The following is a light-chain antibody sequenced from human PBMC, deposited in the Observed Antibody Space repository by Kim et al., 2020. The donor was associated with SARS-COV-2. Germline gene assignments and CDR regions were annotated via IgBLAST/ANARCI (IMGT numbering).Light chain of an antibody. V-gene: IGKV1-27*01. J-gene: IGKJ1*01. CDR1: QVISNY. CDR3: QRYDSVPWT. Sequence: DIQLTQSPSSLSASVGDGVTIACRADQVISNYLAWYQRKPGRPPTLLIYDASGLQSGVPSRFSGSRSGTDFTLTISSLQPEDVGTYYCQRYDSVPWTFGQGTKVEIK. CDR2: DAS.